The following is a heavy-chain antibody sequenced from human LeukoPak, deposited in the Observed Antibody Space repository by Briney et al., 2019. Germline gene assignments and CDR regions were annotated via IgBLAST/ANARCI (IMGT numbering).Heavy chain of an antibody. V-gene: IGHV1-18*01. CDR2: ISAYNGNT. J-gene: IGHJ6*02. Sequence: ASVKVSCKASGYTFTSYGISWVRQAPGQGLEWMGWISAYNGNTNYAQKLQGRVTMTTDTSTSTAYMELRSLRSDDTAVYYCARDLGGSSSWSYYYYYRMDVWGQGTTVTVSS. D-gene: IGHD6-13*01. CDR3: ARDLGGSSSWSYYYYYRMDV. CDR1: GYTFTSYG.